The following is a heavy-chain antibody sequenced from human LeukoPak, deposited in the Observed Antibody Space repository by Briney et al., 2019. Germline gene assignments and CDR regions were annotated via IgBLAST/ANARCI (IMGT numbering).Heavy chain of an antibody. CDR3: ARDFGTTGWHTFDY. CDR2: TYYRSKWYS. J-gene: IGHJ4*02. V-gene: IGHV6-1*01. D-gene: IGHD6-19*01. Sequence: SQTLALTCVVSGDSVSSKNGAWNWIRQSPSRGLEWLERTYYRSKWYSDYAESMEGRMTISQDTSKNQYSLHLNSVTPDDTAVYYCARDFGTTGWHTFDYWGQGTLVTVSS. CDR1: GDSVSSKNGA.